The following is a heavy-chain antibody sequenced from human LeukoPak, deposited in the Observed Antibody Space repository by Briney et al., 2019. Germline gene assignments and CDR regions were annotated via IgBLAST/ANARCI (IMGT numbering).Heavy chain of an antibody. Sequence: PGRSLRLSCAASGFTFDDYAMHWVRQAPGKGLEWVSGISWNSGSIGYADSVKGRFTISRDNAKNSLYLQMNSLRAEDTALYYCAKGLVGATQYAFDIWGQGTMVTVSS. CDR1: GFTFDDYA. D-gene: IGHD1-26*01. CDR2: ISWNSGSI. CDR3: AKGLVGATQYAFDI. J-gene: IGHJ3*02. V-gene: IGHV3-9*01.